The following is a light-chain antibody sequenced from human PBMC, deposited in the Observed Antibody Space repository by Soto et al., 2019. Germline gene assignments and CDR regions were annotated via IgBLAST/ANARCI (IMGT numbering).Light chain of an antibody. CDR1: QGSSHY. CDR3: QQLDSSLSVT. Sequence: DLQLTQSPSFLSASVGDRVTITCRASQGSSHYLAWYQQMPGKAPTLLLYATSTLQSGIPPRFRGSGSGSEYTLTITSLQPEDFATYYCQQLDSSLSVTFGGGTKVQI. J-gene: IGKJ4*01. V-gene: IGKV1-9*01. CDR2: ATS.